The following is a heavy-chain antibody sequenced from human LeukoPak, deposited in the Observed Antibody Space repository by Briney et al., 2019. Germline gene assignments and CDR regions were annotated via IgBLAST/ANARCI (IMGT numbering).Heavy chain of an antibody. V-gene: IGHV3-23*01. Sequence: GSLRLSCAASGFTFKRKAMSWVRQAPGKGLEWVSGISGSGGTTNYADSVKGRFTISRDNSKNTLYLQMNSLRADDTAVYYCAKERDGYNPFDDWGQGTLVTVSS. CDR1: GFTFKRKA. CDR2: ISGSGGTT. J-gene: IGHJ4*02. CDR3: AKERDGYNPFDD. D-gene: IGHD5-24*01.